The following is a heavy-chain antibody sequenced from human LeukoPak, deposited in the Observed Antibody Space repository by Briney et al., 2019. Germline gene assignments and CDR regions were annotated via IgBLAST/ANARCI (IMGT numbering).Heavy chain of an antibody. J-gene: IGHJ4*02. CDR3: ARLSGAPVRHPIYHFDY. Sequence: PSETLSLTCAVSGYSLSIGYYWGWIRQTPGKGLGWIGNIYHSGSTYKNPPVKSRLTIPLDTPKNTFSLKLSSVAAADTAMCYCARLSGAPVRHPIYHFDYWGQGTLVAVSS. CDR2: IYHSGST. D-gene: IGHD2-2*02. V-gene: IGHV4-38-2*01. CDR1: GYSLSIGYY.